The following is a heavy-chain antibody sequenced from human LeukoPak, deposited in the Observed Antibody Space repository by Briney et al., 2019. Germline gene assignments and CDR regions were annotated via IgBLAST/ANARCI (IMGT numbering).Heavy chain of an antibody. CDR2: ISGSGGST. D-gene: IGHD6-13*01. CDR3: AKETRYVAAAGTFPVDP. Sequence: PGGSLRLSCAASGFTFSSYAMSWVRQAPGKGLEWVSAISGSGGSTYYADSVKGRFTISRDTSKNTLYLQMNSLRAEDTAVYYCAKETRYVAAAGTFPVDPWGQGTLVTVSS. V-gene: IGHV3-23*01. CDR1: GFTFSSYA. J-gene: IGHJ5*02.